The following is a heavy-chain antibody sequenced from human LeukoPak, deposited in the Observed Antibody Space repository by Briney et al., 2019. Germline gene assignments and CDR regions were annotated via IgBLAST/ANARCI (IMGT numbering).Heavy chain of an antibody. Sequence: GGSLRLACAASGFTVSSNCMHWVRQAPGKGLEWVSVLYSGGSTYYADSVKGRFTISRDNAKNMVYLQMNSLRAEDTAIYYCARVFPHAYWGQGTLVTVSS. CDR3: ARVFPHAY. V-gene: IGHV3-53*01. CDR2: LYSGGST. CDR1: GFTVSSNC. J-gene: IGHJ4*02.